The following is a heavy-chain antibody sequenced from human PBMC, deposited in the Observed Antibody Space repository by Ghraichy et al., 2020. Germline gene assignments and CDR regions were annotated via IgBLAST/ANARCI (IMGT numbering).Heavy chain of an antibody. Sequence: ASVKVSCKASGYTFSAYGVSWVRQAPGQGPEWLGWISANTGDTKSSQRVQDRLILTTDTATSTAYMELRGLRSDDTAVYYCVRESAFVLVPIGYHAYQIWGQGTAVTVAS. D-gene: IGHD3-22*01. CDR3: VRESAFVLVPIGYHAYQI. V-gene: IGHV1-18*01. CDR1: GYTFSAYG. J-gene: IGHJ3*01. CDR2: ISANTGDT.